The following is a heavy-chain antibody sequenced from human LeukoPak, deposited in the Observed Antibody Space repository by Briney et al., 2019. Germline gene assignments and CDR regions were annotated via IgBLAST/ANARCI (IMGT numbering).Heavy chain of an antibody. V-gene: IGHV4-4*07. CDR1: ACSISSYY. D-gene: IGHD6-13*01. Sequence: SETLSLTCTVSACSISSYYWSWIRQPAGKGLEWIGRIYTSGSTNYNPSLKSRVTISVDKSKNQFSLKLSSLTAADTAVYYCTRDTIAAAGTYPSWGQGTLVTVSS. CDR3: TRDTIAAAGTYPS. CDR2: IYTSGST. J-gene: IGHJ5*02.